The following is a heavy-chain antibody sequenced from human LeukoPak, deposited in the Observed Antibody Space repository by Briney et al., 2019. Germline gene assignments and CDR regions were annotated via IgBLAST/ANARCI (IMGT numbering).Heavy chain of an antibody. V-gene: IGHV3-23*01. CDR1: GFTLSTYA. CDR3: AKGVAMGYYGSGSPVDY. J-gene: IGHJ4*02. Sequence: GGSLRLSCAASGFTLSTYAMSWVRQAPGKGLEWVSAISGSGGSTYYADSVKGRLTISRDNSKNTLYLQMNSLRADDTAVYYCAKGVAMGYYGSGSPVDYWGQGTLVTVSS. CDR2: ISGSGGST. D-gene: IGHD3-10*01.